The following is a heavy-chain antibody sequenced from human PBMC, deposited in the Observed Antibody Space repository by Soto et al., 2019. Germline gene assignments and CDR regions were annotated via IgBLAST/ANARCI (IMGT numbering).Heavy chain of an antibody. D-gene: IGHD4-17*01. CDR3: VSVEGTPTVTGDYYYYEADA. J-gene: IGHJ6*02. Sequence: PSETLSLTCTVSGGTITYYYWSWIRQAPGKGLEWLGYIFDGGSANYNPSLKSRVSFSLDKSQNQLSLKLTSVTGADTAIYYCVSVEGTPTVTGDYYYYEADAWGQGTAVTVSS. CDR2: IFDGGSA. V-gene: IGHV4-59*12. CDR1: GGTITYYY.